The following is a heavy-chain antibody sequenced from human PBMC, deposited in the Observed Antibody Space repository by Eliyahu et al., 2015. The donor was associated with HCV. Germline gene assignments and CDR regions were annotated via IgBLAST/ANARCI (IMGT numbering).Heavy chain of an antibody. D-gene: IGHD6-19*01. CDR1: VGXIXTYX. CDR2: IHYSGST. CDR3: ASGGGGIAVAGTGGWFDP. Sequence: QVQLQESGPGLVKPSETLSLSCPVSVGXIXTYXWSWIRQPPGKGLEWIGYIHYSGSTNCNPSLKSRVTISVDTSKNQFSLNLTSVTAADTAVYYCASGGGGIAVAGTGGWFDPWGQGTLVTVSS. J-gene: IGHJ5*02. V-gene: IGHV4-59*01.